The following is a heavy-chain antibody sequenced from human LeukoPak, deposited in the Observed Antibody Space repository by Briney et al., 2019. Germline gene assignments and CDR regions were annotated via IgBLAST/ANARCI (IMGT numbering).Heavy chain of an antibody. V-gene: IGHV4-59*01. D-gene: IGHD1-26*01. Sequence: SETLSLTCTVSGGSISSYYWSWIRQPAGKGLEWIGYIYYSGSTNYNPSLKSRVTISVDTSKNQFSLKLSSVTAADTAVYYCARDMVGGSPDYWGQGTLVTVSS. CDR3: ARDMVGGSPDY. CDR2: IYYSGST. CDR1: GGSISSYY. J-gene: IGHJ4*02.